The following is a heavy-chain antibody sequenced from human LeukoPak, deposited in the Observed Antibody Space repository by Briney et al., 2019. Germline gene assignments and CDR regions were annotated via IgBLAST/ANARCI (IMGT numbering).Heavy chain of an antibody. CDR3: ATRESRYYYDSSGYY. D-gene: IGHD3-22*01. J-gene: IGHJ4*02. CDR2: IYYSGST. CDR1: GGSISSGDYY. V-gene: IGHV4-30-4*01. Sequence: SETLSLTCTVSGGSISSGDYYWSWIRQPPGKGLEWIGYIYYSGSTYYNPSLKSRVTISVDTSKNQFSLKLSSVTAADTAVYYCATRESRYYYDSSGYYWGQGTPVTVSS.